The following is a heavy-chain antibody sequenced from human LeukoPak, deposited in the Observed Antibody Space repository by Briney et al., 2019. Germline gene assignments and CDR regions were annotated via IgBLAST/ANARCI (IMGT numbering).Heavy chain of an antibody. Sequence: GGTLRLSCAASGFTFSSYGMSWVRQAPGKGLEWVSAISGSGGSTYYADSVKGRFTISRDNSKNTLYLQMNSLRSDDTAFYYCARRQVTGELDYWGQGTLVTVSP. CDR3: ARRQVTGELDY. V-gene: IGHV3-23*01. J-gene: IGHJ4*02. CDR2: ISGSGGST. CDR1: GFTFSSYG. D-gene: IGHD1-26*01.